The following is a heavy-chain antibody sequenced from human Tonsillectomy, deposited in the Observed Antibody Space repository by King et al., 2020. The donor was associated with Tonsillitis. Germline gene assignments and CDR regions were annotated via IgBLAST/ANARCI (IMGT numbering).Heavy chain of an antibody. CDR1: GFSFNNYA. D-gene: IGHD3-3*01. V-gene: IGHV3-30-3*01. J-gene: IGHJ4*02. CDR2: ISNDGSNK. CDR3: AKDDNLGDLWSGNFDY. Sequence: QLVQSGGGVVQPGRSLRLSCAASGFSFNNYALHWVRQAPGKGLEGVAVISNDGSNKYYADSVKGRFTISRDNSKNTVYVLMNSLIAEDTAVYYCAKDDNLGDLWSGNFDYWGQGTLVTVSS.